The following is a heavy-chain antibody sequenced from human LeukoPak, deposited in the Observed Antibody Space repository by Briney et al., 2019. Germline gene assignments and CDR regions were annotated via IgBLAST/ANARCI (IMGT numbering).Heavy chain of an antibody. J-gene: IGHJ4*02. CDR2: IYYSAST. V-gene: IGHV4-59*01. D-gene: IGHD3-22*01. Sequence: SETLSLTRTVSGGSISSSYWSWIRQPPGKGLEWIGYIYYSASTNYNPSLKSRVTISVDTSKNQFSLKLSSMTAADTAVYYCARSAYYYDGSDYYYFDYWGQGTLVTVSS. CDR3: ARSAYYYDGSDYYYFDY. CDR1: GGSISSSY.